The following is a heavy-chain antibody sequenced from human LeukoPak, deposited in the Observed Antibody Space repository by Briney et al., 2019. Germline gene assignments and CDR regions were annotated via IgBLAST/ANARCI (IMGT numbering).Heavy chain of an antibody. CDR2: INHSGST. CDR1: GGSFSGYY. D-gene: IGHD3-22*01. V-gene: IGHV4-34*01. CDR3: ARDQIYRRYYYESSGYYPSDH. J-gene: IGHJ5*02. Sequence: SETLSLTCAVYGGSFSGYYWSWIRQPPGKGLEWIGEINHSGSTYYNPSLKSRVTISVDTSKNQFSLKLRSVTAADTAVYYCARDQIYRRYYYESSGYYPSDHWGQGTLVTVSS.